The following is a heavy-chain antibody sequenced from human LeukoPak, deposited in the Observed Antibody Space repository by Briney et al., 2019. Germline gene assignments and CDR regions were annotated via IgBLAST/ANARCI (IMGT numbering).Heavy chain of an antibody. CDR1: GFTFSDYY. J-gene: IGHJ6*02. D-gene: IGHD5-12*01. Sequence: PGGSLRLSCAASGFTFSDYYMSWIRQAPGKGLEWVSYISGSGSTVYYAASVRGRFTISRDNAKNSLFLQMNSLRAEDTAVYYCARQWIAPEYYGMDVWGQGTTVTVSS. CDR2: ISGSGSTV. CDR3: ARQWIAPEYYGMDV. V-gene: IGHV3-11*01.